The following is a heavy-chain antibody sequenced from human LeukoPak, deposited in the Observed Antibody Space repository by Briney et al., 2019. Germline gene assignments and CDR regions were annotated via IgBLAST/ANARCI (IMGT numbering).Heavy chain of an antibody. CDR3: ARGSNYYTYYYYYMDV. Sequence: PSETLSLTCTVSGGSISSYYWSWIRQPPGKGLEWIGYIYYSGSTNYNPSLKSRVTISVDTSKNQFSLKLSSVTAADTAVYYCARGSNYYTYYYYYMDVWGKGTTVTVSS. CDR1: GGSISSYY. V-gene: IGHV4-59*01. D-gene: IGHD4-11*01. CDR2: IYYSGST. J-gene: IGHJ6*03.